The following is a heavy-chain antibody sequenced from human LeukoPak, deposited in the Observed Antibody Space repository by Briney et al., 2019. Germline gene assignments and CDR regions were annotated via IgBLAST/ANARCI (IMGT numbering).Heavy chain of an antibody. D-gene: IGHD3-10*01. CDR2: ISSSSSTI. Sequence: ETLSLTCAVYGGSFSGYYWSWVRQAPGKGLEWVSYISSSSSTIYYADSVKGRFTISRDNAKNSLYLQMNSLRAEDTAVYYCARDSRASGYWGQGTLVTVSS. CDR1: GGSFSGYY. V-gene: IGHV3-48*01. CDR3: ARDSRASGY. J-gene: IGHJ4*02.